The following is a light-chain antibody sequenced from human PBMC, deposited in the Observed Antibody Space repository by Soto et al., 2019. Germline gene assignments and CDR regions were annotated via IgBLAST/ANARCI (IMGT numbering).Light chain of an antibody. J-gene: IGKJ1*01. Sequence: EIVLTQSPGTLSLSPGERATLSCRASQSVSSSYLAWYQQKPGQAPRLLIYGASSRATGIPDMFSVSGYGTDFTLTISRLEPEDFAVYYCQQYGSSPRTFGQGTKVEIK. CDR2: GAS. CDR1: QSVSSSY. V-gene: IGKV3-20*01. CDR3: QQYGSSPRT.